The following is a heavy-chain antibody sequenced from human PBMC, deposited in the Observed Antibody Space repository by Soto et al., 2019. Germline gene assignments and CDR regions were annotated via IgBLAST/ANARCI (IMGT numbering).Heavy chain of an antibody. Sequence: GESLKISCKGSGYIFTSYWIGWVRQMPGKGLEWMAIIYPDDSDTKYSPSLQGQVTISVDKSISTAYLHWSSLKASDTAMYYCARMTPYSSSVRFDYWGQGTLVTVSS. CDR2: IYPDDSDT. J-gene: IGHJ4*02. V-gene: IGHV5-51*01. CDR3: ARMTPYSSSVRFDY. CDR1: GYIFTSYW. D-gene: IGHD6-6*01.